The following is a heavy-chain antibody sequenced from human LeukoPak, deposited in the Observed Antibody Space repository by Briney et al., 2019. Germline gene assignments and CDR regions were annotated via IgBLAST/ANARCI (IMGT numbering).Heavy chain of an antibody. CDR2: INLSGGST. CDR3: AREGEIGYDLSDY. Sequence: ASVKVSCKASGYTFTNYYMNWVRQAPGQGLEWMGIINLSGGSTSYAQKLQGRVTVTRDTSTSTVYMALSSLRSEDTAMYYCAREGEIGYDLSDYWGQGTLVTVPS. J-gene: IGHJ4*02. D-gene: IGHD5-12*01. CDR1: GYTFTNYY. V-gene: IGHV1-46*01.